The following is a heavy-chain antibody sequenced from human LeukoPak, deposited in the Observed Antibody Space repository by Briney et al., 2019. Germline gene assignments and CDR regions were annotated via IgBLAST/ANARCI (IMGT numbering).Heavy chain of an antibody. CDR1: GYSFTSYW. Sequence: GESLKISCKGSGYSFTSYWISWVRPMPRQGLDWIGMIDPSDSYTHYTPSFQSHVTISADKSISTAYLQWSSLKASDTAMYYCAREIAAAGSGTFDYWGQGTLVTVSS. J-gene: IGHJ4*02. V-gene: IGHV5-10-1*01. D-gene: IGHD6-13*01. CDR3: AREIAAAGSGTFDY. CDR2: IDPSDSYT.